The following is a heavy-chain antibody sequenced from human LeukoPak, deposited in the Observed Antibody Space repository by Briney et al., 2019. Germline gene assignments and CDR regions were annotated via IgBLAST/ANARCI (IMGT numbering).Heavy chain of an antibody. CDR1: GASISRSGYY. CDR2: IYHSGNT. V-gene: IGHV4-39*01. CDR3: ARHGRSDYVQYYFDY. J-gene: IGHJ4*02. D-gene: IGHD5-12*01. Sequence: PAEILSLTCTVSGASISRSGYYWGWIRQPPGKGLEWIGSIYHSGNTYYNPSLKSRVTISVDTSKIQFSLKLSSVTAADTAVYYCARHGRSDYVQYYFDYWGQGTLVTVSS.